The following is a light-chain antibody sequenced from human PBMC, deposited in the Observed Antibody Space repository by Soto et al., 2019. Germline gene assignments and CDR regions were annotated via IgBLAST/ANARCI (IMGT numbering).Light chain of an antibody. CDR2: AAS. J-gene: IGKJ4*01. V-gene: IGKV1-39*01. CDR1: EGISSY. Sequence: DIQMTQSPSSLSASVGDRVTITFRASEGISSYLNWYQLKPGTAPKLLIYAASNLQSGVPPRFSGSGSGKDFTLTIAALQPDDFATYYCQQANSFPLTFGGGTKVDIK. CDR3: QQANSFPLT.